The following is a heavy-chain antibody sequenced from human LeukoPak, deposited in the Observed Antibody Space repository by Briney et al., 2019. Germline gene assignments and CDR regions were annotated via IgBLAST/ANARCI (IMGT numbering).Heavy chain of an antibody. J-gene: IGHJ4*02. V-gene: IGHV3-23*01. CDR2: ISGSGGST. D-gene: IGHD2-21*02. Sequence: GGSLRLSCAASGFTFSSYAMSWVRQAPGKGLGWVSAISGSGGSTYYADSVKGRFTISRDNSKNTLYLQMNSLRAEDTAVYYCAKGPYCGGDCYSGPIDYWGQGTLVTVSS. CDR1: GFTFSSYA. CDR3: AKGPYCGGDCYSGPIDY.